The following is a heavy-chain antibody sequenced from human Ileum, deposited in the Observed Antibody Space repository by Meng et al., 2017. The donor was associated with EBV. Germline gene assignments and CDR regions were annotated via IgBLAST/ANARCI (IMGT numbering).Heavy chain of an antibody. D-gene: IGHD3-16*01. CDR2: IFHAGNT. CDR3: VRGSHYTWDV. V-gene: IGHV4-4*02. CDR1: GDSIISTDTW. Sequence: QVQLQESGPGLVKPSGTLSLTCGVSGDSIISTDTWWSWVRQPPGKGLEWIGEIFHAGNTNYNPSLKSQVTMSVDTSKNQFSLNLSSVTAADSAVYYCVRGSHYTWDVWGQGTLVTVSS. J-gene: IGHJ4*02.